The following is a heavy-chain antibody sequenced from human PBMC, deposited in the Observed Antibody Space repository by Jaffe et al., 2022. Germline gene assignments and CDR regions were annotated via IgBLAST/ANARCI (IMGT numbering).Heavy chain of an antibody. D-gene: IGHD6-19*01. V-gene: IGHV4-38-2*01. CDR2: IYHSGST. CDR3: ARLGMKQWLVLGENFQH. Sequence: QVQLQESGPGLVKPSETLSLTCAVSGYSISSGYYWGWIRQPPGKGLEWIGSIYHSGSTYYNPSLKSRVTISVDTSKNQFSLKLSSVTAADTAVYYCARLGMKQWLVLGENFQHWGQGTLVTVSS. J-gene: IGHJ1*01. CDR1: GYSISSGYY.